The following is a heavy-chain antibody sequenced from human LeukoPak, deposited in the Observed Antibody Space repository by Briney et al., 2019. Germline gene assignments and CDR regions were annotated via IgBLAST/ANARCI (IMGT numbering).Heavy chain of an antibody. J-gene: IGHJ4*02. D-gene: IGHD6-13*01. CDR1: GFTFSSYA. CDR3: AKRTAAAATFYGVDH. V-gene: IGHV3-23*01. CDR2: ISGSGGGT. Sequence: QTGGSLRLSCAASGFTFSSYAMSWVRQAPEKGLEWVSTISGSGGGTYYADSVKGRFTISRDDSKNTLFLQINSLRAEDTAVYYCAKRTAAAATFYGVDHWGQGTLVTVSS.